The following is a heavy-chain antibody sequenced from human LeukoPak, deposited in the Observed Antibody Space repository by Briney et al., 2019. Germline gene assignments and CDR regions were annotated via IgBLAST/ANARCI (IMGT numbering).Heavy chain of an antibody. CDR1: GFTSSSYA. Sequence: GGSLRLSCAASGFTSSSYAMHWVRQAPGKGLEWVAFIRYDGSNKYYADSVKGRFTISRDNSKNTVDLQMNGLRAEDTAVYYCAKGGLDGKFYFDSWGQGTLVTVSS. J-gene: IGHJ4*02. CDR3: AKGGLDGKFYFDS. CDR2: IRYDGSNK. D-gene: IGHD3/OR15-3a*01. V-gene: IGHV3-30*02.